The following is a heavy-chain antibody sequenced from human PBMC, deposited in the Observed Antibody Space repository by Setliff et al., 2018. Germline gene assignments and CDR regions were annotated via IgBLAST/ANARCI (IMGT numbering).Heavy chain of an antibody. V-gene: IGHV1-18*01. CDR1: GYTFTSYG. CDR3: ARDLGYSSGWYTTSSVVRWDY. Sequence: RASVKVSCKASGYTFTSYGISWVRQAPGQGLEWMGWISAYNGNTNYAQKLQGRVTMTTDTSTSTAYMELRSLRSDDTAVYYCARDLGYSSGWYTTSSVVRWDYWGQGTLVTVSS. D-gene: IGHD6-19*01. J-gene: IGHJ4*02. CDR2: ISAYNGNT.